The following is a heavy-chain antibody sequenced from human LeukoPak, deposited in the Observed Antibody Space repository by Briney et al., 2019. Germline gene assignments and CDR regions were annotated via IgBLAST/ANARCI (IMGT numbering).Heavy chain of an antibody. V-gene: IGHV1-69*13. Sequence: ASVKVSCKASGGTFSSYAISWVRQAPGQGLEWMGGIIPIFGTANYAQKFQGRVTITADESTSTAYMELSSLRSEDTAVYYCARPQPNYYDSSGYYRNAFDIWGQGTMVTVSS. D-gene: IGHD3-22*01. CDR1: GGTFSSYA. J-gene: IGHJ3*02. CDR2: IIPIFGTA. CDR3: ARPQPNYYDSSGYYRNAFDI.